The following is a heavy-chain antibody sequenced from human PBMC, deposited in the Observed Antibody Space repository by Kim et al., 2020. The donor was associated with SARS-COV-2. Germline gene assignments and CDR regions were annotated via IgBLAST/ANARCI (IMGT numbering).Heavy chain of an antibody. V-gene: IGHV1-24*01. D-gene: IGHD6-13*01. CDR2: FDPEDGET. CDR3: ATGIAASGYYYYYGMDV. Sequence: ASVKVSCKVSGYTLTELSMHWVRQAPGKGLEWMGGFDPEDGETNYAQKFQGRVTMTEDTSTDTAYMELSSLRSEDTAVYYCATGIAASGYYYYYGMDVWGQGTTVTVSS. J-gene: IGHJ6*02. CDR1: GYTLTELS.